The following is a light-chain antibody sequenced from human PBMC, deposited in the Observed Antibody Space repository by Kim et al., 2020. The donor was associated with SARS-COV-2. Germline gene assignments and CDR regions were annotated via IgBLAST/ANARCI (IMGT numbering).Light chain of an antibody. Sequence: IVLTQSPGTLSLSPGERATLSCRASQSVSSMYLAWYQQKPGQAPRLLIYDASNRATGIPARFSGSGSGTDFTLTISSLEPEDFAVYYCQQRSNRWTFGQGTKVDIK. CDR1: QSVSSMY. CDR3: QQRSNRWT. CDR2: DAS. J-gene: IGKJ1*01. V-gene: IGKV3-11*01.